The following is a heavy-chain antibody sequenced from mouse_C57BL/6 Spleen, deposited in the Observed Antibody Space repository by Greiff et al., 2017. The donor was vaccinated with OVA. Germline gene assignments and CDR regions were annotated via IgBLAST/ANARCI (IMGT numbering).Heavy chain of an antibody. D-gene: IGHD2-5*01. CDR2: ISYDGSN. V-gene: IGHV3-6*01. CDR3: AGYSNYAFDY. Sequence: EVKLQESGPGLVKPSQSLSLTCSVTGYSITSGYYWNWIRQFPGNKLEWMGYISYDGSNNYNPSLKNRISITRDTSKNQFFLKLNSVTTEDTATYYCAGYSNYAFDYWGQGTTLTVSS. J-gene: IGHJ2*01. CDR1: GYSITSGYY.